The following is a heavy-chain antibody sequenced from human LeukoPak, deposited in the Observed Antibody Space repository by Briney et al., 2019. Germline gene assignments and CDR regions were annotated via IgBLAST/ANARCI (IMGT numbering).Heavy chain of an antibody. D-gene: IGHD4-17*01. V-gene: IGHV4-39*01. CDR1: GGSISSGSYY. J-gene: IGHJ4*02. CDR2: IYYSGST. CDR3: ARLDYGDHDY. Sequence: KPSETLSLTCTVSGGSISSGSYYWGWIRQPPGKGLEWIGSIYYSGSTYYNPSLKSRVTISVDTSKNQLSLKLSSVTATDTAVYCCARLDYGDHDYWGQGTLVTVSS.